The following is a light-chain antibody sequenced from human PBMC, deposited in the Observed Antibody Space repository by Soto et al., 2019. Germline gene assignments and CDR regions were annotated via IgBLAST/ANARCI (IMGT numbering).Light chain of an antibody. CDR1: QDIGGR. J-gene: IGKJ1*01. CDR3: QKYNNWPQT. CDR2: DDS. V-gene: IGKV1-12*01. Sequence: DIHMTHSPSSVSASVGDTITITCRASQDIGGRLAWFQQKPGKAPKLLIYDDSSLESGVPQRLSGSGSGTELNLTISSLQSEDFAVYYCQKYNNWPQTCGQGTKVDIK.